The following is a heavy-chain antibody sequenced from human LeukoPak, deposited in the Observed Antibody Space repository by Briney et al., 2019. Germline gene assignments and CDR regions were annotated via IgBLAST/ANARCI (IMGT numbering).Heavy chain of an antibody. D-gene: IGHD1-1*01. J-gene: IGHJ4*02. CDR1: GFSLSTSALC. CDR3: AWTTGDESGVGHYFDY. V-gene: IGHV2-70*11. CDR2: IDWDDDK. Sequence: SGPALVKPTQTLTLTCTFSGFSLSTSALCVNWIRQPPGKALEWLARIDWDDDKYYTTSLKTRLTISKDTSKNQVVLTITNMDPVDTATSYCAWTTGDESGVGHYFDYWGQGTLVTVSS.